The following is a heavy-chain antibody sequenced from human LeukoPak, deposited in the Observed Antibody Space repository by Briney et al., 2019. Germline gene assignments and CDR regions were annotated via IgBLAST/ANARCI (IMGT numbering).Heavy chain of an antibody. CDR3: ARYVSGSIN. D-gene: IGHD3-10*01. Sequence: GGSLRLSCAASGFTFSSYEMNWVRQSPGRGLEWVSYISSSGNVIYYADSVEGRFTVSRDNAKNSLYLHMNSLRAEDAAVYYCARYVSGSINWGQGTLVTVSS. CDR2: ISSSGNVI. CDR1: GFTFSSYE. V-gene: IGHV3-48*03. J-gene: IGHJ4*02.